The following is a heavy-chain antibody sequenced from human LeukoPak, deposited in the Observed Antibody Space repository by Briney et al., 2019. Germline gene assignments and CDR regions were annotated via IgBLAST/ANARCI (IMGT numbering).Heavy chain of an antibody. V-gene: IGHV3-48*01. CDR3: AQKGGTDH. CDR2: ISSTSGDV. Sequence: PGGSLRLSCVASGFPFSSYWMTWVRQAPGKALEWVSHISSTSGDVYYADSVKGRFTISRDNAKNSLYLQMNSLRVEDTAIYYCAQKGGTDHWGQGTLVTVSS. J-gene: IGHJ4*02. D-gene: IGHD2-15*01. CDR1: GFPFSSYW.